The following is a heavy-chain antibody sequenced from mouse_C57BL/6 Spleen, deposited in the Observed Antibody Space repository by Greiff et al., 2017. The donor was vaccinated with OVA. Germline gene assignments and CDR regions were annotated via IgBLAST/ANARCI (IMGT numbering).Heavy chain of an antibody. V-gene: IGHV1-81*01. CDR2: IYPRSGNT. CDR3: ARSGDYDIGPFAY. CDR1: GYTFTSYG. Sequence: QVQLKESGAELARPGASVKLSCKASGYTFTSYGISWVKQRTGQGLEWIGEIYPRSGNTYYNEKFKGKATLTADKSSSTAYMELRSLTSEDSAVYVCARSGDYDIGPFAYWGQGTLVTVSA. D-gene: IGHD2-4*01. J-gene: IGHJ3*01.